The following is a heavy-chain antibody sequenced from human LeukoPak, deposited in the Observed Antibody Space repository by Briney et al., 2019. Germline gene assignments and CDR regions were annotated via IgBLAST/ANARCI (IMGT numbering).Heavy chain of an antibody. CDR1: GFTFRNYV. D-gene: IGHD4-23*01. Sequence: GGSLRLSCAASGFTFRNYVMSWVRQTPGKGLEWVSAVSGSGASTYYADSVKGRFTISRDNSKNTLYLQMNSLRAGDTAVYYCAKTMSTVITHFDYWGQGTLVTVSS. CDR2: VSGSGAST. J-gene: IGHJ4*02. CDR3: AKTMSTVITHFDY. V-gene: IGHV3-23*01.